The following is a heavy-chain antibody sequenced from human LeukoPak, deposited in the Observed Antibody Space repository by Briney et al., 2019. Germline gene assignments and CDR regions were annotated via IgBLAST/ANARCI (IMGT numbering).Heavy chain of an antibody. Sequence: SETLSLTCTVSGGSISSSSYYWGWIRQPPGKGLEWIGSIYYSGSTYYNPSLKRRVTISVDTSKNQFSLKLSSVTAEHTAVYYCARGDSSGWGLDYWGLGTLVTVPS. CDR3: ARGDSSGWGLDY. D-gene: IGHD6-19*01. CDR2: IYYSGST. V-gene: IGHV4-39*07. CDR1: GGSISSSSYY. J-gene: IGHJ4*02.